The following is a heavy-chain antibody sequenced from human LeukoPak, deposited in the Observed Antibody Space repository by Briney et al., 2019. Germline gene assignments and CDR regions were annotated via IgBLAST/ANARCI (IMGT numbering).Heavy chain of an antibody. Sequence: GGSLRLSCAASGFTFSSYWMTWVRQAPGKGLEWVANIKEDGSEKYYVDSVKGRFTISRDNAKKSLYLQMNSLRAEDTAVYYCARVGSSWYVVDPWVQGTLVTVSS. J-gene: IGHJ5*02. CDR2: IKEDGSEK. D-gene: IGHD6-13*01. CDR1: GFTFSSYW. V-gene: IGHV3-7*01. CDR3: ARVGSSWYVVDP.